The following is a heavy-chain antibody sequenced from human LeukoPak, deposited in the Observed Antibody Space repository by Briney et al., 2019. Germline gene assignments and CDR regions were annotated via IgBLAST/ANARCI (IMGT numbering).Heavy chain of an antibody. CDR3: AKGPYDILTGYSGDY. CDR2: ISNDGGGT. Sequence: GGSLRLSCAASGFIFNNYGLIWVRQAPGKGLELVSAISNDGGGTNYADFVKGRFTISRDNSKNTLYLQMNSLRAEDTAVYYCAKGPYDILTGYSGDYWGQGTLVTVSS. D-gene: IGHD3-9*01. V-gene: IGHV3-23*01. CDR1: GFIFNNYG. J-gene: IGHJ4*02.